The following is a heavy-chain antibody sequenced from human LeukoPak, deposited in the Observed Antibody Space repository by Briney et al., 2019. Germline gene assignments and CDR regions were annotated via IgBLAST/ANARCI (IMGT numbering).Heavy chain of an antibody. J-gene: IGHJ5*02. V-gene: IGHV1-2*02. D-gene: IGHD2-15*01. Sequence: ASVKVSCKASGYTFTGYYMYWVRQAPGQGLEWMGWINPNSGAIHYAQKFQGRVTMTRDTSMSTAYMKLSSLRFDDTAVYYCARGPLEFCSGGSCYSGRNWFDPWGQGTLVTVSS. CDR2: INPNSGAI. CDR3: ARGPLEFCSGGSCYSGRNWFDP. CDR1: GYTFTGYY.